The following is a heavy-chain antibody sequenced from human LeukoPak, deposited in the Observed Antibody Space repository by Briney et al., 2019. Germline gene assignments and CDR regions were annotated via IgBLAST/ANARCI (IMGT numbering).Heavy chain of an antibody. D-gene: IGHD3-9*01. Sequence: SEALSLTCTVSGGSINNYYWTWIRQPPGKGLEWLGYISYSGSTSYIPSLKSRVTISVDTSKNQFSLKVSSVTAADTAVYYCARVIRDYDILTGYYTNYYYYYYMDVWGKGTTVTVSS. CDR1: GGSINNYY. V-gene: IGHV4-59*12. J-gene: IGHJ6*03. CDR2: ISYSGST. CDR3: ARVIRDYDILTGYYTNYYYYYYMDV.